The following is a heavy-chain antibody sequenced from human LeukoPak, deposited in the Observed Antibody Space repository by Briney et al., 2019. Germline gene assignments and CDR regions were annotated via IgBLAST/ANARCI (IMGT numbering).Heavy chain of an antibody. CDR2: ISYEGSNK. D-gene: IGHD2-15*01. J-gene: IGHJ3*02. Sequence: GRSLRLSCAASGFIFSTYGMHWVRQAPGKGLEWVAVISYEGSNKYYADSVKGRFTISRDNSKNTLYLQMNSLRAEDTAVYYCAKVNTATYIIRDAFDIWGQGTMVTVSS. CDR1: GFIFSTYG. CDR3: AKVNTATYIIRDAFDI. V-gene: IGHV3-30*18.